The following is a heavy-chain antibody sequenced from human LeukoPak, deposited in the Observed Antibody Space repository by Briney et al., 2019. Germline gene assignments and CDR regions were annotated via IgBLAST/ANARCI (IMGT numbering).Heavy chain of an antibody. CDR1: GGSIRSSYYY. CDR2: IYDSGST. J-gene: IGHJ6*02. Sequence: PSETLSLTCTVSGGSIRSSYYYWGWIRQPPGKGLEWIGSIYDSGSTYYNPSLKSRVTISVDTSKNQSSLKLSSVTAADTAVYYCARAPYGARYYYGMDVWGQGTTVTVSS. V-gene: IGHV4-39*07. CDR3: ARAPYGARYYYGMDV. D-gene: IGHD4-17*01.